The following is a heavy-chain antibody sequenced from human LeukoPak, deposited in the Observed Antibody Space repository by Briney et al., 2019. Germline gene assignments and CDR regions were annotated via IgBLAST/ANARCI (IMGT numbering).Heavy chain of an antibody. V-gene: IGHV4-34*01. Sequence: PSETLSLTCSVSGGSIAVNHYYWSWIRQPPGKGLEWIGEINHSGSTNYNPSLKSRVTISVDTSKNQFSLKLSSVTAADTAVYYCARGDTAGVNWFDPWGQGTLVTVSS. D-gene: IGHD6-13*01. CDR2: INHSGST. J-gene: IGHJ5*02. CDR3: ARGDTAGVNWFDP. CDR1: GGSIAVNHYY.